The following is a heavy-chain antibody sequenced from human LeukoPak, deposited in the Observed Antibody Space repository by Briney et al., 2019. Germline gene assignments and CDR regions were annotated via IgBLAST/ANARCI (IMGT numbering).Heavy chain of an antibody. V-gene: IGHV1-46*01. CDR1: GYTFTSYY. D-gene: IGHD3-3*01. CDR2: INPSGGST. Sequence: ASVKVSCKASGYTFTSYYMHWVRQAPGQGLEWMGIINPSGGSTSYAQKFQGRVTITADKSTSTAYMELSSLRSEDTAVYYCARAPPDYDFWSGELWVPSTYYYGMDVWGQGTTVTVSS. CDR3: ARAPPDYDFWSGELWVPSTYYYGMDV. J-gene: IGHJ6*02.